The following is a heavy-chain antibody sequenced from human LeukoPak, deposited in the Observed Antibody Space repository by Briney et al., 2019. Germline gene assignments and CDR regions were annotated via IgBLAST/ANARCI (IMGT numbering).Heavy chain of an antibody. CDR3: AGLVGRYSSGLYYYYFDY. V-gene: IGHV4-31*03. D-gene: IGHD3-22*01. Sequence: PSETLSLTCTVSGDSISSGGHYWSWIRQHPGKGLEWIGYIYYSGTTYYNPSLKSRITISVDMSKNQFSLKVSSVTAADTAVYYCAGLVGRYSSGLYYYYFDYWGQGTLVTVSS. J-gene: IGHJ4*02. CDR1: GDSISSGGHY. CDR2: IYYSGTT.